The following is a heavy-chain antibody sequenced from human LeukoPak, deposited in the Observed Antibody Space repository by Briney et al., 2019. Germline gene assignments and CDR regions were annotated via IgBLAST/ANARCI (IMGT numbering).Heavy chain of an antibody. CDR1: GFTFDDDG. J-gene: IGHJ5*02. D-gene: IGHD6-13*01. CDR2: INWNGGST. Sequence: GGSLRLSCAASGFTFDDDGMSLGRQAPGKGLDWVSGINWNGGSTGYADSVKVRFTISRDNAKNSLYLQMNSLRAEDTALYYCARDLSSSSWYRYWFDPWGQGTLVTVSS. CDR3: ARDLSSSSWYRYWFDP. V-gene: IGHV3-20*04.